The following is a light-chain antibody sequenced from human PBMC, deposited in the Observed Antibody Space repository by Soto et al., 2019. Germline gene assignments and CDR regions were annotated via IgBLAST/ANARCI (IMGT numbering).Light chain of an antibody. CDR3: QQYGNSPIT. CDR2: GTS. Sequence: IGMTQSPATLSVSTGERATLSCRASERIYSAYLGWYQQKPGQAPRLLIYGTSSRATGIPDRFSGSGSGTDFTLTISRLEPEDFAVYYCQQYGNSPITFGQRTRLEVK. CDR1: ERIYSAY. J-gene: IGKJ5*01. V-gene: IGKV3-20*01.